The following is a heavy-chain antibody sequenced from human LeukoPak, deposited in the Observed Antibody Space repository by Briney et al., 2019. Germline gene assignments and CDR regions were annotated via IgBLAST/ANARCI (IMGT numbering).Heavy chain of an antibody. V-gene: IGHV1-58*02. CDR3: AAKSIAAAGTTFDY. J-gene: IGHJ4*02. CDR1: GFTFTSSA. Sequence: SVKVSCKASGFTFTSSAMQWVRQARGQRLEWIGWIVVGSGNTNYAQKFQERVTITRDMSTSTAYMELSSLRSEDTAVYYCAAKSIAAAGTTFDYWGQGTLATVSS. D-gene: IGHD6-13*01. CDR2: IVVGSGNT.